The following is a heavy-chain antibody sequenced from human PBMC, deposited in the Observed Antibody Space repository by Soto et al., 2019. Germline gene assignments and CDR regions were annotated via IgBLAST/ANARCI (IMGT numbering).Heavy chain of an antibody. Sequence: GASVKVSCKASGYTFTSYAMHWVRQAPGQRLEWMGWINAGNGNTKYSQKFQGRVTITRDTSASTAYMELSSLRSEDTAVYYCARDHRCGSCFFGMNWFDPWGQGTLVTVSS. V-gene: IGHV1-3*01. D-gene: IGHD2-15*01. CDR2: INAGNGNT. CDR3: ARDHRCGSCFFGMNWFDP. CDR1: GYTFTSYA. J-gene: IGHJ5*02.